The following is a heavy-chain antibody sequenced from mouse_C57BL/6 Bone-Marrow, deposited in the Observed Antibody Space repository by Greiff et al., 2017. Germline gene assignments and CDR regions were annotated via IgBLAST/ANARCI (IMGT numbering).Heavy chain of an antibody. V-gene: IGHV1-15*01. CDR1: GYTFTDYE. Sequence: QVQLQQSGAELVRPGASVTLSCKASGYTFTDYEMHWVKQTPVHGLEWIGAIDPETGGTAYNQKFEGKAILTADKSSSTAYMELRSLTSEDSAVYYSYYYGSSYFDVWGTGTTVTVSS. J-gene: IGHJ1*03. CDR2: IDPETGGT. D-gene: IGHD1-1*01. CDR3: YYYGSSYFDV.